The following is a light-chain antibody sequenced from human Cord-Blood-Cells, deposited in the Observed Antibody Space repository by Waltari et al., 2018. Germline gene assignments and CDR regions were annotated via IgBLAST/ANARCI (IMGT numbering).Light chain of an antibody. J-gene: IGLJ3*02. CDR1: XXXXXX. V-gene: IGLV3-19*01. Sequence: SSELTQDPAVSVALGQTVRIXXXXXXXXXXXXXXYQQKPGQVPVLVIYGKNNRPSGIPDRFSGSSSGNTASLTITGAQAEDEADYYCNSRDSSGNHWVFGGGTKLTVL. CDR3: NSRDSSGNHWV. CDR2: GKN.